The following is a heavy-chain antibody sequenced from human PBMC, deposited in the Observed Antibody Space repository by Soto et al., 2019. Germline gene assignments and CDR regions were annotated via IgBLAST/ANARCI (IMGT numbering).Heavy chain of an antibody. CDR1: GVSFSGYY. D-gene: IGHD1-26*01. V-gene: IGHV4-34*01. J-gene: IGHJ3*02. CDR3: AGGVGSYGRSSAFDI. Sequence: SETLCLTWAVYGVSFSGYYWSWLRQPPGKGLEWIGEINHSGSTNYNPSLKSRVTISVDTSKNQFPLKLSSVTAADTAVYYCAGGVGSYGRSSAFDIWGQGTMVTVSS. CDR2: INHSGST.